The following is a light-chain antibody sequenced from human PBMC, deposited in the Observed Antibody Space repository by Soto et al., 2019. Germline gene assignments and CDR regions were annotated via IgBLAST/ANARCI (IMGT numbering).Light chain of an antibody. CDR1: QSVSSN. V-gene: IGKV3D-15*01. CDR2: DAS. Sequence: EIVMTQSPATLSVSPGERATLSCRASQSVSSNLAWYQQKPGQAPRLLIYDASNRATGIPDRFSGSGSGTDFTLTISSLQPDDFATYYCQHYNSYSEAFGQGTKVDNK. J-gene: IGKJ1*01. CDR3: QHYNSYSEA.